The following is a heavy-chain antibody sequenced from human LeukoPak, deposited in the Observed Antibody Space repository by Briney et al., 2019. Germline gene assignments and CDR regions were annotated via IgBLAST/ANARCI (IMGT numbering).Heavy chain of an antibody. CDR3: ARSTASNFDY. CDR2: IYYSGST. V-gene: IGHV4-59*01. D-gene: IGHD5-18*01. Sequence: PGGSLRLSCAASGFTFSSYAMSWIRQPPGKGLEWIGYIYYSGSTNYNPSLKSRVTISVDTSKNQFSLKLSSVTAADTAVYYCARSTASNFDYWGQGTLVTVSS. CDR1: GFTFSSYA. J-gene: IGHJ4*02.